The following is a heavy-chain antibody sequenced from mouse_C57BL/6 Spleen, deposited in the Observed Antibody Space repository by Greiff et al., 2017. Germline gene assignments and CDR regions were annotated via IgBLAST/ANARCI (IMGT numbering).Heavy chain of an antibody. Sequence: VQLQQSGAELVKPGASVKISCKASGYAFSSYWMNWVKQRPGKGLEWIGQIYPGDGDTNNNGKFKGKATLTADKSSSTAYMQLSSLISEDSAVYFCARSGITTVVLDYWGQGTTLTVSS. CDR1: GYAFSSYW. V-gene: IGHV1-80*01. D-gene: IGHD1-1*01. CDR3: ARSGITTVVLDY. J-gene: IGHJ2*01. CDR2: IYPGDGDT.